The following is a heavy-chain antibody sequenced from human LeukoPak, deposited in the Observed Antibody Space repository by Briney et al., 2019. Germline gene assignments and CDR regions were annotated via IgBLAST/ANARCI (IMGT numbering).Heavy chain of an antibody. CDR2: ISRTGNSI. CDR3: ARGPYSSNWYVDY. V-gene: IGHV3-48*03. Sequence: PGGSLRLSCAASVFTLSSYEMNWVRLAPGKGLEWISYISRTGNSIYYADSVKGRFTISRDSAKNSLYLQMNSLRAEDTAVYYCARGPYSSNWYVDYWGQGTLVTVAS. CDR1: VFTLSSYE. J-gene: IGHJ4*02. D-gene: IGHD6-13*01.